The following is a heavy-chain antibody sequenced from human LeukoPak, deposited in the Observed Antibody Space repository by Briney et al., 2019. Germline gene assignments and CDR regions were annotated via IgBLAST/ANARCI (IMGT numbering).Heavy chain of an antibody. J-gene: IGHJ4*02. V-gene: IGHV1-69*05. CDR1: GGTFSSYA. CDR2: IIPIFGTA. CDR3: PCAATKYSSGWYVAHDY. Sequence: GASVKVSCKASGGTFSSYAISWVRQAPGQGLEWMGGIIPIFGTANYAQKFQGRVTITTDESTSTAYMELSSLRSEDTAVYYCPCAATKYSSGWYVAHDYWGQGTLVTVSS. D-gene: IGHD6-19*01.